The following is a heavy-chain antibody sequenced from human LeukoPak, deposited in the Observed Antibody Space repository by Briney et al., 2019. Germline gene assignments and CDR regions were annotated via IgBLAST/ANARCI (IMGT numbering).Heavy chain of an antibody. V-gene: IGHV3-23*01. CDR2: INTRADET. J-gene: IGHJ4*01. CDR1: GSSFSNYG. CDR3: ERDPSDYEWQRGWYRDF. Sequence: GGSLTLSCAASGSSFSNYGMSWFRQALGKGLEWVSTINTRADETHYADSVRGRFTIFRDNSKSTLALHMSNLRVEDTAVYYCERDPSDYEWQRGWYRDFWGRGSQVTVSS. D-gene: IGHD6-19*01.